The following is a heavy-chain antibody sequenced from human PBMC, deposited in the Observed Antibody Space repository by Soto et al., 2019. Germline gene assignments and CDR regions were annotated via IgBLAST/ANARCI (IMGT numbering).Heavy chain of an antibody. CDR1: GFTFSSYS. Sequence: GGSLRLSCAASGFTFSSYSMNWVRQAPGKGLEWVSSISSSSSYIYYADSVKGRFTISRDNAKNSLYLQMNSLRAEDTAVYYCARYSGYDYYYYGMDVWGQGTTVTVSS. V-gene: IGHV3-21*01. J-gene: IGHJ6*02. D-gene: IGHD5-12*01. CDR3: ARYSGYDYYYYGMDV. CDR2: ISSSSSYI.